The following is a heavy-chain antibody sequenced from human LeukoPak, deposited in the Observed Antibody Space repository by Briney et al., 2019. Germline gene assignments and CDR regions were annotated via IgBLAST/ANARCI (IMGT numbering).Heavy chain of an antibody. CDR3: ASNGRWLQFALDSVPPRYYFDY. D-gene: IGHD5-24*01. J-gene: IGHJ4*02. V-gene: IGHV1-69*13. Sequence: SVKVSCKASGGTFSSYAISWVRQAPGQGLEWMGGIIPIFGTANYAQKFQGRVTITADESTSTAYMELSSLRSEDTAVYYCASNGRWLQFALDSVPPRYYFDYWGQGTLVTVSS. CDR1: GGTFSSYA. CDR2: IIPIFGTA.